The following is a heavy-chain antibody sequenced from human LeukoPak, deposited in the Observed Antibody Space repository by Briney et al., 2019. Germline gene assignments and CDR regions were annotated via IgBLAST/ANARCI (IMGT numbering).Heavy chain of an antibody. V-gene: IGHV5-51*01. CDR2: IYPGDSDT. J-gene: IGHJ4*02. CDR3: ARQDCTSTYCYSTY. CDR1: GYSFTSYW. D-gene: IGHD2-2*02. Sequence: GESLKISCKGSGYSFTSYWIGWVRQMPGKGLEWMGIIYPGDSDTRYSPSFQGQVTISADTSVNSAYLQWASLKASDTATYYCARQDCTSTYCYSTYWGRGTLVTVSS.